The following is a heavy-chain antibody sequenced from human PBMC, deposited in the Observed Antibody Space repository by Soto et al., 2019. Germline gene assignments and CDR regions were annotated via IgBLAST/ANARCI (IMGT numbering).Heavy chain of an antibody. Sequence: SVKVSCKASVGTFSIYAISWVRQAPGQGLEWMGGIIPIFGTANYAQKFQGRVTITADESTSTAYMELSSLRSEDTAVYYCARDPYYYDSSGYSDYWGQGTLVTVSS. J-gene: IGHJ4*02. D-gene: IGHD3-22*01. CDR1: VGTFSIYA. CDR2: IIPIFGTA. CDR3: ARDPYYYDSSGYSDY. V-gene: IGHV1-69*13.